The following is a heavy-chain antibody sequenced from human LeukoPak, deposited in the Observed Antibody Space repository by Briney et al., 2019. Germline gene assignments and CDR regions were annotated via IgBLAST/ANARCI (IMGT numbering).Heavy chain of an antibody. CDR1: GFTFSSYS. J-gene: IGHJ4*02. V-gene: IGHV3-21*01. CDR3: AGDPPYSGSYASSVPGY. Sequence: PGGSLRLSCAASGFTFSSYSMNWVRQAPGKGLEWVSSISSSSSYIYYADSVKGRFTISRDNAKNSLYLQMNSLRAEDTAVYYCAGDPPYSGSYASSVPGYWGQGTLVTVSS. CDR2: ISSSSSYI. D-gene: IGHD1-26*01.